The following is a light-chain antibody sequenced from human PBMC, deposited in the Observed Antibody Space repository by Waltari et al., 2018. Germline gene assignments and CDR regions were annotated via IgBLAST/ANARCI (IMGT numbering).Light chain of an antibody. Sequence: EIVLTQSPATLSLSPGERATLSCRASQSIDNYLAWYQQKPGQVPRLLIYDASNRATGIPARFSGRRSGADVTLIISSLEPEDFAVYYCHQRSNWPLTFGGGTKVEIK. CDR3: HQRSNWPLT. CDR2: DAS. J-gene: IGKJ4*01. CDR1: QSIDNY. V-gene: IGKV3-11*01.